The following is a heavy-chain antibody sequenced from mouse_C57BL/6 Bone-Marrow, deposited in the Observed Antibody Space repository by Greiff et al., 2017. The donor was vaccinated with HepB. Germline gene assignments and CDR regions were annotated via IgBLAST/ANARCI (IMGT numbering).Heavy chain of an antibody. J-gene: IGHJ4*01. CDR1: GFTFSDFY. CDR2: SRNKANDYTT. V-gene: IGHV7-1*01. D-gene: IGHD4-1*02. Sequence: EVQLVESGGGLVQSGRSLRLSCATSGFTFSDFYMEWVRQAPGKGLEWIAASRNKANDYTTEYSASVKGRFIVSRDTSQSILYLQMNALRAEDTAIYYCARDLNWDEDYAMDYWGQGTSVTVSS. CDR3: ARDLNWDEDYAMDY.